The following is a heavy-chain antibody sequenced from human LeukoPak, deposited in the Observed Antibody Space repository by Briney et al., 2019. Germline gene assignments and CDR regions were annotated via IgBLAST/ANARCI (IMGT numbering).Heavy chain of an antibody. V-gene: IGHV4-39*07. J-gene: IGHJ3*02. D-gene: IGHD1-14*01. CDR2: IYYSGST. CDR1: GGSISSSSYY. CDR3: ARATRSRTADAFDI. Sequence: PSETLSLTCTVSGGSISSSSYYWGWIRQPPGKGLEWIGSIYYSGSTYYNLSLKSRVTISVDTSKNQFSLKLSSVTAADTAVYYCARATRSRTADAFDIWGQGTMVTVSS.